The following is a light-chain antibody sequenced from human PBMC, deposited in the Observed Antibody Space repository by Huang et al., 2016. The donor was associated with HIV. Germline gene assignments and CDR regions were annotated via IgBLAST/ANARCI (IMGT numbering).Light chain of an antibody. CDR1: QSIDTN. CDR2: GAS. Sequence: VMTQSPATLSVSLGERANLSCGASQSIDTNLAWYQQKPGQSPRLLIFGASTRATGVPARFGGSGSGTEFTLTINSLQSEDFGIYYCQQYNKWPPAFGQGTKLEIK. V-gene: IGKV3-15*01. J-gene: IGKJ2*01. CDR3: QQYNKWPPA.